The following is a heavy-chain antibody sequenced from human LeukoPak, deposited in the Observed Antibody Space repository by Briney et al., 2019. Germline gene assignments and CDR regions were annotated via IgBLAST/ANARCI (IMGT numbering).Heavy chain of an antibody. D-gene: IGHD1-26*01. CDR1: GFTFSSYA. V-gene: IGHV3-30-3*01. Sequence: GGSLRLSCAASGFTFSSYAMHWVRQAPGKGLEWVAVISYDGSNKYYADSVKGRFTISRDNSKNTLYLQMNSLRAEDTAVYYCARDPWGSYGFHQVDYWGQGTLVTVSS. J-gene: IGHJ4*02. CDR3: ARDPWGSYGFHQVDY. CDR2: ISYDGSNK.